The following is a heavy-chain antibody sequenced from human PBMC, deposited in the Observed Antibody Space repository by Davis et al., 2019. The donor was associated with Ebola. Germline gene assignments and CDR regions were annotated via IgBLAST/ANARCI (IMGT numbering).Heavy chain of an antibody. D-gene: IGHD5-12*01. V-gene: IGHV3-7*03. CDR3: AKVLQATNILATTYYYYALDV. CDR1: GGSFSGYY. J-gene: IGHJ6*02. CDR2: IKQDGSEK. Sequence: ETLSLTCAVYGGSFSGYYWSWVRQAPGKGLEWVANIKQDGSEKYYVDSVKGRFTISRDNSKNTLYLQMNSLRAEDTAVYHCAKVLQATNILATTYYYYALDVWGQGTTVTVS.